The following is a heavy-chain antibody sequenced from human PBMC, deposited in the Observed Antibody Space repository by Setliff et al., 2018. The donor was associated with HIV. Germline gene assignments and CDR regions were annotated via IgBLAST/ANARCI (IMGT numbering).Heavy chain of an antibody. D-gene: IGHD6-13*01. CDR2: INHSGTS. CDR1: SHSINGGYY. V-gene: IGHV4-38-2*01. J-gene: IGHJ2*01. CDR3: ARPGVVGSSWSWYFDL. Sequence: PSETLSLTCDVSSHSINGGYYWGWIRQPPGKGLEWIGSINHSGTSYYNPSLKSRVTISIDTSKNQFFLKLSSVTAADTAVYYCARPGVVGSSWSWYFDLWGRGTLVTVSS.